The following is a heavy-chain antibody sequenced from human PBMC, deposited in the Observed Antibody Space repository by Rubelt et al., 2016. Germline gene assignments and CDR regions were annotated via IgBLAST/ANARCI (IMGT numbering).Heavy chain of an antibody. J-gene: IGHJ1*01. V-gene: IGHV3-30*04. Sequence: FAMHWVRQAPGKGLEWVSVISYDGKNKYYADSVEGRFTISRDNSKSTLYLQMNSLRTDDTALYYCVRNDHYSDTSGDPPAEYFQHWGQGTLVTVSS. CDR3: VRNDHYSDTSGDPPAEYFQH. D-gene: IGHD3-22*01. CDR2: ISYDGKNK. CDR1: FA.